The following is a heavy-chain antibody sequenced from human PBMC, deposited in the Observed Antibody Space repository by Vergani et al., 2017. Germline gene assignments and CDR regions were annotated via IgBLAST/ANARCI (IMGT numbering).Heavy chain of an antibody. V-gene: IGHV3-21*06. Sequence: VQLVESGGGLVKPGGSLRLSCAASGFTFSDFSMSWVRQAPGKGLEWVAFIGSSGPYINYADSVKGRFIISRDNTNNSLFLQLRSLRAEDAAVYYCARDCTSGGCPNNYGMDVCDQEATVTVSS. CDR3: ARDCTSGGCPNNYGMDV. CDR2: IGSSGPYI. CDR1: GFTFSDFS. D-gene: IGHD2-8*01. J-gene: IGHJ6*02.